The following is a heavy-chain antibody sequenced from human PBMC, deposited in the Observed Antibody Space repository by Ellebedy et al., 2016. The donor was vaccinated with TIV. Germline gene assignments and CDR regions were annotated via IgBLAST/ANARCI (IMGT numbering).Heavy chain of an antibody. D-gene: IGHD2-8*01. V-gene: IGHV3-23*01. Sequence: GESLKISCKASGFSIFTYAMSWVRQAPGKGLEWVSHIGTGAHHADSVKGRFTISRDNFKNTLYLQMDSLTVEDTAVYYCAKDRVNGNGVLDPFDVWGQGTLVTVSS. J-gene: IGHJ3*01. CDR2: IGTGA. CDR3: AKDRVNGNGVLDPFDV. CDR1: GFSIFTYA.